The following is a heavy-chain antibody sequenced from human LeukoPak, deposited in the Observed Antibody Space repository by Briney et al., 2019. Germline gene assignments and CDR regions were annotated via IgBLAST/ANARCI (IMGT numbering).Heavy chain of an antibody. J-gene: IGHJ6*03. CDR1: GFTFSDYY. Sequence: PGGSLRLSCAASGFTFSDYYMSWICQAPGKGLEWVSYISSSGSTIYYADSVKGRFTISRDNAKNSLYLQMNSLRAEDTAVYYCVSLTEESFSYYYMDVWGKGTTVTVSS. CDR2: ISSSGSTI. CDR3: VSLTEESFSYYYMDV. V-gene: IGHV3-11*04. D-gene: IGHD3-3*02.